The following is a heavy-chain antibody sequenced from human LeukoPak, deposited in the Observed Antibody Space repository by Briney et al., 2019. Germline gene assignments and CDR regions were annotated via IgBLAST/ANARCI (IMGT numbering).Heavy chain of an antibody. J-gene: IGHJ5*02. V-gene: IGHV1-2*02. Sequence: ASVKVSCKASGYTFTGYYMHWVRQAPGQRLEWMGWINPNSGGTNYAQKFQGRVTMTRDTSISTAYMELSRLRSDDTAVYYCARDRPPYYYDSSGRIGWFDPWGQGTLVTVSS. D-gene: IGHD3-22*01. CDR1: GYTFTGYY. CDR3: ARDRPPYYYDSSGRIGWFDP. CDR2: INPNSGGT.